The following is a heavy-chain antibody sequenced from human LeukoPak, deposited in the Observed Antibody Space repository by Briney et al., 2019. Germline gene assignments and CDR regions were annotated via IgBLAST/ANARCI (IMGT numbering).Heavy chain of an antibody. V-gene: IGHV3-23*01. CDR3: AGGSGHLQNAFDI. CDR1: GFTFSSNA. J-gene: IGHJ3*02. D-gene: IGHD2-15*01. Sequence: GGSLRLSCAASGFTFSSNAMSWVRQAPGKGLEWVSAISGSGGGTYYADSVKGRFTISRDNSKNTLYLQTNSLRAEDTAVYYCAGGSGHLQNAFDIWGQGTMVTVSS. CDR2: ISGSGGGT.